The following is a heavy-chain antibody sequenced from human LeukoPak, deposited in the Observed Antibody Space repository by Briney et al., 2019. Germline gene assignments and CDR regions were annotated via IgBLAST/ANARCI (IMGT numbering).Heavy chain of an antibody. CDR1: GGSFSGYY. D-gene: IGHD3-10*01. CDR2: IYYNGDT. Sequence: SETLSLTCAVYGGSFSGYYWSWIRQTPGKGLEWIGYIYYNGDTHYNPSLNSRLSMSVDTPNKQFSLNLRSVTAADTAVYYCVRGPYGSSISNWFDPWGQGLLVTVSS. V-gene: IGHV4-34*11. CDR3: VRGPYGSSISNWFDP. J-gene: IGHJ5*02.